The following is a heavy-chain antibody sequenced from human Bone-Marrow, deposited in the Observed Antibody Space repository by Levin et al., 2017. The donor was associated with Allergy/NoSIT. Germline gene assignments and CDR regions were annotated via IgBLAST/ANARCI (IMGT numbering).Heavy chain of an antibody. J-gene: IGHJ4*02. Sequence: SETLSLTCAVSGGSISSSNWWSWVRQPPGKGLEWIGEIYHSGSTNYNPSLKSRVTISVDKSKNQFSLKLSSVTAADTAVYYCARDGNNSSSWSSYFDYWGQGTLVTVSS. CDR1: GGSISSSNW. CDR3: ARDGNNSSSWSSYFDY. V-gene: IGHV4-4*02. CDR2: IYHSGST. D-gene: IGHD6-13*01.